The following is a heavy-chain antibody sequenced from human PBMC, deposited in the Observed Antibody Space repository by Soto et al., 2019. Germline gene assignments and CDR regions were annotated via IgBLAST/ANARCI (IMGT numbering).Heavy chain of an antibody. J-gene: IGHJ4*02. V-gene: IGHV3-23*01. CDR1: GFTFSSYS. D-gene: IGHD3-3*01. CDR2: ISGSGSGT. Sequence: RLSCAASGFTFSSYSIYWVRQAPGKGLEWVSGISGSGSGTYYADSVKGRFTISRDNSKNTLYLQMNSLRAEDTAVYYCAKDRYYDFWSGFLTGEDYWGQGTLVTVS. CDR3: AKDRYYDFWSGFLTGEDY.